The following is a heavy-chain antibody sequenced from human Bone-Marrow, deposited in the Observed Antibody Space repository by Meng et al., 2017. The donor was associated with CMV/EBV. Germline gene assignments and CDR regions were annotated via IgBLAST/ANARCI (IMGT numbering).Heavy chain of an antibody. D-gene: IGHD2-2*01. CDR1: GFTFRSYG. J-gene: IGHJ4*02. V-gene: IGHV3-30*02. CDR3: TRLGYCSSTSCSCRY. CDR2: IRYDGSNK. Sequence: GESLKISCAASGFTFRSYGMHWVRQAPGKGLEWVAFIRYDGSNKYYADSVKGRFTISRDNSKNTLYLQMNSLKTEDTAVYYCTRLGYCSSTSCSCRYWGQGTLVTVSS.